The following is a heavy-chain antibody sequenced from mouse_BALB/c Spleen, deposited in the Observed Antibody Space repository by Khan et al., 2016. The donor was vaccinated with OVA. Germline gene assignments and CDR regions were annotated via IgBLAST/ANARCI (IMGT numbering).Heavy chain of an antibody. CDR1: GFTFNTYA. CDR2: IRSKTNNYAT. CDR3: ERHKNYYGEDAMDY. Sequence: EVKLLESGGGLVQPKGSLKLSCAASGFTFNTYAMNWVRQAPGKGLEWVARIRSKTNNYATYYADSVKDRFTISRDDSQSMLYLQMNNLKTEDTAMYYLERHKNYYGEDAMDYWGQGTSVTVSS. D-gene: IGHD1-1*01. V-gene: IGHV10-1*02. J-gene: IGHJ4*01.